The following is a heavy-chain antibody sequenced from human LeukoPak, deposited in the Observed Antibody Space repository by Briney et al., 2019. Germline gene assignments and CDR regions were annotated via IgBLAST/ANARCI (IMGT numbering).Heavy chain of an antibody. D-gene: IGHD3-10*01. CDR3: ARDELRGVFDY. Sequence: SETLSLTCTVSGGSISSGSYYWSWIRQPAGKGLEWIGRIYTSGSTNYNPSLKSRVTISVDTSKNQFSLKLSSVTAADTAVYYCARDELRGVFDYWGQGTLVTVSS. CDR1: GGSISSGSYY. V-gene: IGHV4-61*02. J-gene: IGHJ4*02. CDR2: IYTSGST.